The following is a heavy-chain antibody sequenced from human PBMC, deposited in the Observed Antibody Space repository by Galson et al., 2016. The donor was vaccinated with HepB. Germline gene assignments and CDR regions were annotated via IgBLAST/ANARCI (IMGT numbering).Heavy chain of an antibody. J-gene: IGHJ4*02. V-gene: IGHV3-21*05. Sequence: SLRLSCAASGFTFSRSWMSWVRQAPGKGLEWISYIRGSGTYIDYADTVTGRFTISKDNAKNSLYLQMNSLPVEDTAVYYCTRDEIRGVIRFDHWGQGTLVAVSS. CDR3: TRDEIRGVIRFDH. CDR1: GFTFSRSW. D-gene: IGHD3-10*01. CDR2: IRGSGTYI.